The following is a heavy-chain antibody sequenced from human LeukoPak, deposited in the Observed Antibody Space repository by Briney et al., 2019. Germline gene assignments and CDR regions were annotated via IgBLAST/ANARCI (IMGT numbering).Heavy chain of an antibody. CDR3: AGRPYYDNLADFDY. Sequence: GGSLRLSYAASGFIVSSKYMSWVRQAPGKGLEWVSVIYSGGSTYYADSVKGRFSISRDNSKNMLYLQMNSVRAEDTAVYYCAGRPYYDNLADFDYWGQGTLVTVSS. V-gene: IGHV3-66*01. D-gene: IGHD3-9*01. CDR2: IYSGGST. CDR1: GFIVSSKY. J-gene: IGHJ4*02.